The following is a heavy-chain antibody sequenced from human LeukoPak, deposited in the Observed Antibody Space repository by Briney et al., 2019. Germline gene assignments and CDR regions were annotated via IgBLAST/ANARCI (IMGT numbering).Heavy chain of an antibody. V-gene: IGHV4-34*01. CDR3: ARVRYCSSTSCPWGANWFDP. J-gene: IGHJ5*02. CDR2: INHSGST. D-gene: IGHD2-2*01. CDR1: GGSFSGYY. Sequence: PSETLSLTCAVYGGSFSGYYWSWIRQPPGKGLEWIGEINHSGSTNHNPSLKSRVTISVDTSKNQFSLKLSSVTAADTAVYYCARVRYCSSTSCPWGANWFDPWGQGTLVTVSS.